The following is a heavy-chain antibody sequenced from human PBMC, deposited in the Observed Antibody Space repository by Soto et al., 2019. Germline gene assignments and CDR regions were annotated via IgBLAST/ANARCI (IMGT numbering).Heavy chain of an antibody. CDR2: IIDSGGST. CDR1: GFTFSSCA. J-gene: IGHJ6*02. CDR3: SKGRSDYHCDGVDA. V-gene: IGHV3-23*01. Sequence: EVQLLESGGGLVQPGGSLRLSCAASGFTFSSCAMGWVRQAPGKGLEWVSDIIDSGGSTYYADSVKGRFTISRDNSKSTLYTQMNSLRAEDTALYDCSKGRSDYHCDGVDAWGQGTTVTVSS.